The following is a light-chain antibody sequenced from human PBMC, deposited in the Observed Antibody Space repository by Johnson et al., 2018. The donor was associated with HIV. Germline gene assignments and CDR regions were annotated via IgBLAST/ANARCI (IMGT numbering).Light chain of an antibody. CDR1: SSNIGNNY. Sequence: QSVLTQPPSVSAAPGQKVTISCSGSSSNIGNNYVSWYQQLPGTAPKLVIYDNNKRPSGIPDRFSGSKSGTSATLGITGLQTGDEADYYCGTWDSSLGALYGFGTGTKVTVL. CDR3: GTWDSSLGALYG. V-gene: IGLV1-51*01. J-gene: IGLJ1*01. CDR2: DNN.